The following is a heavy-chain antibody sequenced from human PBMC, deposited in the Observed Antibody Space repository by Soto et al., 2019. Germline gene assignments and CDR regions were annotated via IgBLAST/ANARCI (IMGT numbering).Heavy chain of an antibody. CDR1: GFAFSGST. Sequence: QLVESGGGLVQPGGSLTLSCAGSGFAFSGSTIHWVRQASGKGLEWVGRIRSKANSYATSSGASVRGRFTFFRDDSKNMAYLQMNTLKPEDTAIYYCARGQQAAIGDYYYHGLDVWGQGTSVTVSS. CDR3: ARGQQAAIGDYYYHGLDV. CDR2: IRSKANSYAT. D-gene: IGHD3-10*01. J-gene: IGHJ6*02. V-gene: IGHV3-73*02.